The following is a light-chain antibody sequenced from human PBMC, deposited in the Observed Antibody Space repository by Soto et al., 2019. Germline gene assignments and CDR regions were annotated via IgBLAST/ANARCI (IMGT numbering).Light chain of an antibody. CDR3: HQYNNWPYT. CDR1: QSVTSN. CDR2: GTS. V-gene: IGKV3-15*01. Sequence: EIVMTQSPATLSVSPGDRATLSCRASQSVTSNLAWYRQIPGQAPRLLIYGTSTRATGIPARFSGSGSGTEFTLTISSLQTEDFAVYYCHQYNNWPYTFGQGTKLEIK. J-gene: IGKJ2*01.